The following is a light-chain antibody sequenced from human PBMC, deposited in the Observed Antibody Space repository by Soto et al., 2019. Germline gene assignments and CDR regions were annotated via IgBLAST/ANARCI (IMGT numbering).Light chain of an antibody. CDR1: TGAVTSGHY. CDR2: DTS. J-gene: IGLJ2*01. Sequence: QAVVTQAPSLTVSPGGTVTLTCGSSTGAVTSGHYPYWFQQKPGQAPRTLIYDTSNKHSWTPARFSGSLLGGKATLTLSGAQPEDEADYYCLLSYRGAGEVFGGGTKLTVL. V-gene: IGLV7-46*01. CDR3: LLSYRGAGEV.